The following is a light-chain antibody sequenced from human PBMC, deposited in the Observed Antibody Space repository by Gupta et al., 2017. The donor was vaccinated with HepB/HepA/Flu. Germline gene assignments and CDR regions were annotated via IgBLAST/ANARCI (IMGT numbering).Light chain of an antibody. CDR2: GKN. J-gene: IGLJ2*01. Sequence: SSELTQDPAVSVALGQTVRITCQGDSLRSYYASWYQQKPGQAPVLVIYGKNNRPSGIPDRFSGSSSGNTVSLTITGAQAEDEADYYCQSRDSNGNHVVFGGGTNLTVL. V-gene: IGLV3-19*01. CDR1: SLRSYY. CDR3: QSRDSNGNHVV.